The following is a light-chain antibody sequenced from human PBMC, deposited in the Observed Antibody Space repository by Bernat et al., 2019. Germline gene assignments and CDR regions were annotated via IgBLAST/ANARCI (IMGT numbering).Light chain of an antibody. Sequence: SYVLTQPPSVSVAPGKTARITCGGNNIGRRTVHWYQQKPGQAPVLVVYDDRDRPSGIPERYSGSNSGNTATLTIRRVEAGDEADYYCQVFDSTSDHPDYVFGTGTKVTVL. V-gene: IGLV3-21*03. CDR1: NIGRRT. CDR2: DDR. CDR3: QVFDSTSDHPDYV. J-gene: IGLJ1*01.